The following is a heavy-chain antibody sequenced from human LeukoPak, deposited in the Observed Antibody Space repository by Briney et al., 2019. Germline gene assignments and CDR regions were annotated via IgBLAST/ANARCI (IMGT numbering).Heavy chain of an antibody. V-gene: IGHV1-18*01. J-gene: IGHJ4*02. CDR2: ISGNNDNP. Sequence: GASVKVSCKTSGHTFSNFGINWVRQAPGQGLEWMGWISGNNDNPNYGQKFQGRFAVTTDSSTTTAYMELRNLTFDDTAVYYCARDGTSTDDYWGQGTLVTVSS. CDR1: GHTFSNFG. D-gene: IGHD2-2*01. CDR3: ARDGTSTDDY.